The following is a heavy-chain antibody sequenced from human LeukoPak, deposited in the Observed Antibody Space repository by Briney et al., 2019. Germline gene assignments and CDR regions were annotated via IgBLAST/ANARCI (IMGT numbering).Heavy chain of an antibody. CDR1: GFTFSSYG. V-gene: IGHV3-30*18. CDR2: ISSDGSNK. CDR3: AKDRDIVAVPAAIRQGLDY. Sequence: GGSLRLSCAASGFTFSSYGMHWVRQAPGKGLEWVAVISSDGSNKYYADSVKGRFTISRDNSKNTLYLQMNSLRAEDTAVYYCAKDRDIVAVPAAIRQGLDYWGQGTLVTVSS. D-gene: IGHD2-2*01. J-gene: IGHJ4*02.